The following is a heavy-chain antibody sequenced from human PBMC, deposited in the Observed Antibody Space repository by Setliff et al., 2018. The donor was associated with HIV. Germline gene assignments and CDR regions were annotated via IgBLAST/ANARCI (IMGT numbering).Heavy chain of an antibody. Sequence: SATLSLTCTVSGGSISSYYWSWIRQPPGKGLEWIGYIYTSGSTNYNPSLKSRVTISVDTSKNQFSLKLSSVTAADTAVYYCAREGVGATPGYFDYWGQGTLVTVSS. CDR1: GGSISSYY. V-gene: IGHV4-4*08. J-gene: IGHJ4*02. D-gene: IGHD1-26*01. CDR3: AREGVGATPGYFDY. CDR2: IYTSGST.